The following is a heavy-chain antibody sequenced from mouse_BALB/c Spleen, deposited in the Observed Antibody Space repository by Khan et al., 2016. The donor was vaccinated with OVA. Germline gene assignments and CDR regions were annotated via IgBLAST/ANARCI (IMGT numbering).Heavy chain of an antibody. Sequence: EVQLQESGPGLVKPSQSLSLTCTVTGYSITSDYAWNWIRQFPGNKLEWMGFISYSGNTKYNPSLKSRISMTRDISKNQFFLQLNSVTPEDTATYYCARVYGGDFDYWGQGTTLIVSS. J-gene: IGHJ2*01. V-gene: IGHV3-2*02. CDR3: ARVYGGDFDY. CDR2: ISYSGNT. D-gene: IGHD2-10*02. CDR1: GYSITSDYA.